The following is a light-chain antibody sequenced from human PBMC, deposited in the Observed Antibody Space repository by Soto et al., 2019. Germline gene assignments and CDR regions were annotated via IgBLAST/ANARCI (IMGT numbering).Light chain of an antibody. J-gene: IGLJ1*01. Sequence: SALAQPASVSGSLGQSITISCTGTTSDVGGYNYVSWYQQHPGKAPILMIYEVTNRPSGVSNRFSGSKSGNTASLTISGLQVEDEAEYYCGSYTGSITYVFGPWPKVTVL. CDR3: GSYTGSITYV. CDR2: EVT. CDR1: TSDVGGYNY. V-gene: IGLV2-14*01.